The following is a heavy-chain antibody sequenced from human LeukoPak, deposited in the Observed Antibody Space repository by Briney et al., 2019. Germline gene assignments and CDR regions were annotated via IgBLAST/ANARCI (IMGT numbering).Heavy chain of an antibody. D-gene: IGHD3-22*01. Sequence: GGSLRLSCAASGFTFSSYAMSWIRQAPGKGLEWVSAISGSGGSTYYADSVKGRFTISRDNSKNTLYLQMNSLRAEDTAVYYCAKDRGYYDSSGYYDYWGQGTLVTVSS. CDR3: AKDRGYYDSSGYYDY. V-gene: IGHV3-23*01. CDR2: ISGSGGST. J-gene: IGHJ4*02. CDR1: GFTFSSYA.